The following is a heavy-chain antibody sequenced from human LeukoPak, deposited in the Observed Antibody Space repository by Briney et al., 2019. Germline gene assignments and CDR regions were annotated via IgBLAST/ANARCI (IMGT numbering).Heavy chain of an antibody. CDR3: ARAWRWLQLDY. Sequence: SETLSLTCTVPGGSISSYYWSWIRQSPGKGLEWIAYIHYSGNTNYNPSLKSRVTISIDTSKNQFSLNLTSVTAADTAVYYCARAWRWLQLDYWGQGTLVTVSS. D-gene: IGHD5-24*01. CDR1: GGSISSYY. V-gene: IGHV4-59*01. CDR2: IHYSGNT. J-gene: IGHJ4*02.